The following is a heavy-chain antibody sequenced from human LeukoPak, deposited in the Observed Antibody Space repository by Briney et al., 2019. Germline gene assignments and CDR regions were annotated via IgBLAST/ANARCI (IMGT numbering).Heavy chain of an antibody. V-gene: IGHV4-59*01. CDR1: GGSISSYY. D-gene: IGHD7-27*01. CDR2: IYYSGSS. J-gene: IGHJ6*03. CDR3: VRSPGEAPGEILYYMDV. Sequence: SETLSLTCTVSGGSISSYYWSWIRQPPGKGLEWIGYIYYSGSSNYNPSLKSRVTISVDTSKNQFSLKLSSVTAADTAVYYCVRSPGEAPGEILYYMDVWGKGTTVTVSS.